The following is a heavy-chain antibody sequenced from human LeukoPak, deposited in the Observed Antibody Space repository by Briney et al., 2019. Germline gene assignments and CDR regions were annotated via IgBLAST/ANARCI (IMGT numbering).Heavy chain of an antibody. CDR2: IKKDGSDK. J-gene: IGHJ4*02. D-gene: IGHD3-10*01. Sequence: GGSLRLSCAASGFIFSNYWMSWVRQAPGKGPEWVADIKKDGSDKYYVGSVEGRFTISRDNAKNSLYLQMNSLRAEDTAVYYCARDSLIQYGSGSYWGFDYWGQGILVTVSS. CDR1: GFIFSNYW. CDR3: ARDSLIQYGSGSYWGFDY. V-gene: IGHV3-7*03.